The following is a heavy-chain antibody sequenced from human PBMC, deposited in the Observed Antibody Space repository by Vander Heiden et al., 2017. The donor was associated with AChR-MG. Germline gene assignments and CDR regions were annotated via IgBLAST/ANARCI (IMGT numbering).Heavy chain of an antibody. CDR2: IYYSGST. D-gene: IGHD3-9*01. V-gene: IGHV4-31*03. J-gene: IGHJ4*02. CDR3: ARGSAEGDYYDILTAFDY. CDR1: GGSISSGGYY. Sequence: QVQLQESGPGLVKHSQTLSLTCTVSGGSISSGGYYWSWTRQHPGKGLEWIGYIYYSGSTYYNPSLKSRVTISVDTSKNQFSLKLSSVTAAETAVYYCARGSAEGDYYDILTAFDYWGQGTLVTVSS.